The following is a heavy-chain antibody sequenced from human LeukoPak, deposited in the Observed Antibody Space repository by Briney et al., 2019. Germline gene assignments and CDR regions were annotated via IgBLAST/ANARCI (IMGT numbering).Heavy chain of an antibody. V-gene: IGHV3-23*01. D-gene: IGHD3-22*01. Sequence: GGSLRLSCAASGFTFSSYAMSWVRQAPGKGLEWVSAISGSGGSTYYADSVKGRFTISRDNAKNSLYLQMNSLRAEDTAVYYCARYYYDSSGYYYFDYWGQGTLVTVSS. CDR3: ARYYYDSSGYYYFDY. CDR2: ISGSGGST. CDR1: GFTFSSYA. J-gene: IGHJ4*02.